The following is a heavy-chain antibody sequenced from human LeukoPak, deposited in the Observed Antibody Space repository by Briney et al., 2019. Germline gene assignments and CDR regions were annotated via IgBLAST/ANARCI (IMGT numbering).Heavy chain of an antibody. Sequence: SETLSLTCAVSGVSISSGGYSWSWIRQPPGKGLEWIGYIYHSGSTSYNPSLKSRVTISVDRSKNQFSLKLSSVTAADTAVYYCARGGYYDSSGTFTDAFDIWGQGTMVIVSS. J-gene: IGHJ3*02. D-gene: IGHD3-22*01. CDR3: ARGGYYDSSGTFTDAFDI. CDR2: IYHSGST. CDR1: GVSISSGGYS. V-gene: IGHV4-30-2*01.